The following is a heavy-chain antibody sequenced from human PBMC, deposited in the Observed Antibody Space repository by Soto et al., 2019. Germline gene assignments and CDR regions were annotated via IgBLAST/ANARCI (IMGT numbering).Heavy chain of an antibody. J-gene: IGHJ5*02. CDR2: IYYSGSA. CDR3: ARRGGAAAGSYNWFDP. D-gene: IGHD6-13*01. CDR1: GGSVSSGNSY. V-gene: IGHV4-61*01. Sequence: QVQLQESGPGLVKPSETLHLTCDVSGGSVSSGNSYWTWIRQSPGKGLEWIGYIYYSGSATYNPSLKSRVSLSVDTSKNQFSLKMTSMTAADTAVYYCARRGGAAAGSYNWFDPGGQGSLVTVSS.